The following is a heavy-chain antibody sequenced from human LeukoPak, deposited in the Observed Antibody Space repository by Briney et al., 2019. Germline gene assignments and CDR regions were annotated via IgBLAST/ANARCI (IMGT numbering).Heavy chain of an antibody. V-gene: IGHV1-2*02. J-gene: IGHJ4*02. CDR2: INPNNGGT. CDR1: GYTFTGYY. Sequence: ASVKVSCKASGYTFTGYYMHWVRQAPGQGLEWMGWINPNNGGTNYAQKFQGRVTMTRDTSISTAYMELSRLRSDDTAVYYCARAKYSSGWYGYWGQGTLVTVSS. D-gene: IGHD6-19*01. CDR3: ARAKYSSGWYGY.